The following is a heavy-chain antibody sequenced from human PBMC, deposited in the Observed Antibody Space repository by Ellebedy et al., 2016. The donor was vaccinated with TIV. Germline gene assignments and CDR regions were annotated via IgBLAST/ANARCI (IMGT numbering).Heavy chain of an antibody. J-gene: IGHJ6*02. Sequence: GESLKISCAASGFTFNNYNMNWVRQAPGKGLEWVSSISNSSSYIYYADSVKGRFTISRDNAKNSLYLQMNSLRADDTAVYYCARWEGFEELDYYYYAMDVWGQGTTVTVSS. CDR1: GFTFNNYN. CDR2: ISNSSSYI. D-gene: IGHD3-10*01. CDR3: ARWEGFEELDYYYYAMDV. V-gene: IGHV3-21*01.